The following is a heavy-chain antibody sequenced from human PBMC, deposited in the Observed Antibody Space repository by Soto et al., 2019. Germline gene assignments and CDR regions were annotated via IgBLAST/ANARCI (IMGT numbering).Heavy chain of an antibody. Sequence: EVQLVESGGGLVQRGGSLRLSCAGSGFTFRDYWMNWVRQAPGKGLEWVANINQDGSQRYYVDSVKGRFTISRDNAKNSLYLEMNSLRAEDTAVYYCPKYTSADDYWGQGTLVTVSS. CDR1: GFTFRDYW. J-gene: IGHJ4*02. CDR3: PKYTSADDY. CDR2: INQDGSQR. D-gene: IGHD3-10*01. V-gene: IGHV3-7*01.